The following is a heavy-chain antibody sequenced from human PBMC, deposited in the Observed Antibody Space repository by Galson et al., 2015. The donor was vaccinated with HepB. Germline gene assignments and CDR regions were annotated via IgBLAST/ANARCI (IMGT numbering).Heavy chain of an antibody. CDR1: GFIFSNYG. J-gene: IGHJ2*01. CDR2: ISGSGSST. CDR3: AKGERGAGARYFEL. D-gene: IGHD1-1*01. V-gene: IGHV3-23*01. Sequence: SLRLSCAASGFIFSNYGMRWVRQAPGKGLECVSAISGSGSSTEYADSVKGRFTVSRDNSKNTLYLQMNSLRAEDTAVYYCAKGERGAGARYFELWGRGSLVTVSS.